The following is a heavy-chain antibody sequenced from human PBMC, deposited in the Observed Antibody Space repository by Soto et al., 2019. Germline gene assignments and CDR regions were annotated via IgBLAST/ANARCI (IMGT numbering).Heavy chain of an antibody. CDR1: GGSIGSSSYD. J-gene: IGHJ4*02. CDR2: IYYSGST. V-gene: IGHV4-39*01. CDR3: ATIGGYSYGFDY. D-gene: IGHD5-18*01. Sequence: PSQSLSLTCTVAGGSIGSSSYDWDWIRQPPGNGLECIGSIYYSGSTYYNPSLKSRVTISVDTSKNQFSLKLSSVTAADTAVYYCATIGGYSYGFDYWGQGTLVT.